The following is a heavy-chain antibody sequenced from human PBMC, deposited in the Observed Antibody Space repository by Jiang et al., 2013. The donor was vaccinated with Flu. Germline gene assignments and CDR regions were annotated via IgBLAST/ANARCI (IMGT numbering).Heavy chain of an antibody. CDR1: GGSISSSSFS. CDR3: ARLGITVAYAMDV. Sequence: GSGLVKPSETLSLTCTVSGGSISSSSFSWGWIRQPPGKGLEWIGNIYYSGSTYYNPSLKSRVTISVDTSKNQFSLRLSSVTAADTTVYYCARLGITVAYAMDVWGQGTTVTVS. J-gene: IGHJ6*02. V-gene: IGHV4-39*01. CDR2: IYYSGST. D-gene: IGHD3-10*01.